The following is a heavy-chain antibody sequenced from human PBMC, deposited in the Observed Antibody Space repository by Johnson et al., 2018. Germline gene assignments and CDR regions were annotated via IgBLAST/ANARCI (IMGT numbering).Heavy chain of an antibody. Sequence: VQLVESGGGLVQPGGSLRLSCAASGFTVSSNYMSWVRQAPGKGLEYVSAFGSNGCNTNYANSVTGRFTISRDNSKNTLYLQMGSLGAEYMAVYYWARAIVGKGYFQHWGHGTLVTVSS. V-gene: IGHV3-64*01. CDR3: ARAIVGKGYFQH. J-gene: IGHJ1*01. CDR1: GFTVSSNY. CDR2: FGSNGCNT. D-gene: IGHD1-26*01.